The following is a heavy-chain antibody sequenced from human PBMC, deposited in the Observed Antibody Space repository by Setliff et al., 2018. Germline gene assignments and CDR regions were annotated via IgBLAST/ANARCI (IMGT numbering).Heavy chain of an antibody. CDR3: ARDGDNYYDSSGYYLNHAFDI. Sequence: ASVKVSCKASGGTFSSYAISWVRQAPGQGLEWMGGIIPIFGTAKYAQKFQGRVTITADESTSTAYMELSSLRSEDTAVYYCARDGDNYYDSSGYYLNHAFDIWGQGTMVTVSS. J-gene: IGHJ3*02. CDR1: GGTFSSYA. V-gene: IGHV1-69*13. D-gene: IGHD3-22*01. CDR2: IIPIFGTA.